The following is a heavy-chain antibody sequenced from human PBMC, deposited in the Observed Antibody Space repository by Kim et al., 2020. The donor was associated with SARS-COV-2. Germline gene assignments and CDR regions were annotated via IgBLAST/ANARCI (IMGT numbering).Heavy chain of an antibody. CDR1: GFTFSSYW. J-gene: IGHJ6*02. D-gene: IGHD6-13*01. Sequence: GGSLRLSCAASGFTFSSYWMSWVRQAPGKGLEWVANINQDGSEKYYVASVRGRSTTSRDNAKNSLFRKMNSLRAEETAVYYGARDQHSTSWYGSYYYYYGMDVWGHGTTVTVSS. V-gene: IGHV3-7*03. CDR2: INQDGSEK. CDR3: ARDQHSTSWYGSYYYYYGMDV.